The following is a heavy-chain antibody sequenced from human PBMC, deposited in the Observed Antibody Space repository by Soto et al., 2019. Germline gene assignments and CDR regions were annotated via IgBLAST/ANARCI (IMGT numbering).Heavy chain of an antibody. Sequence: ASVKVSCKASGNSFTTYYMHWMRQAPGQGLEWMGIINPSGGSTSYAQKFQGRVTMTRDTSTSTVYMELSSLRSEDTAVYYCARGTYYYDSSGYYLDYWGQGTLVTVSS. J-gene: IGHJ4*02. V-gene: IGHV1-46*01. D-gene: IGHD3-22*01. CDR1: GNSFTTYY. CDR3: ARGTYYYDSSGYYLDY. CDR2: INPSGGST.